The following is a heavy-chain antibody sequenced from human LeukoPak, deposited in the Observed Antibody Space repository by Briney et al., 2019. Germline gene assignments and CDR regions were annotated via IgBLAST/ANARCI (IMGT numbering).Heavy chain of an antibody. Sequence: GGSLRLSCAASGFTFSSYAMSWVRQAPGKGLEWVSGISGSGGNTYYADSVKGRFTISRDNSKNTLYLQMNGLRAEDTAVYYCAKESHTSGWSPFDYWGQGTLVPVSS. V-gene: IGHV3-23*01. J-gene: IGHJ4*02. D-gene: IGHD6-19*01. CDR2: ISGSGGNT. CDR3: AKESHTSGWSPFDY. CDR1: GFTFSSYA.